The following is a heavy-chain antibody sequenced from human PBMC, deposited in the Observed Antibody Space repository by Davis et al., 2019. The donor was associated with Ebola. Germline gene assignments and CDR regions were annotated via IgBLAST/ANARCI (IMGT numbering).Heavy chain of an antibody. Sequence: PGGSLRLSCAASGFTFSNYAMNWVRQAPGKGLEWVSGISSSGGNTYYADSVKGRFTISRDTSKNTLFLQMNSLRAEDTAVYYCARGYISGCFDYWGQGTLVTVSS. V-gene: IGHV3-23*01. J-gene: IGHJ4*02. D-gene: IGHD6-19*01. CDR3: ARGYISGCFDY. CDR2: ISSSGGNT. CDR1: GFTFSNYA.